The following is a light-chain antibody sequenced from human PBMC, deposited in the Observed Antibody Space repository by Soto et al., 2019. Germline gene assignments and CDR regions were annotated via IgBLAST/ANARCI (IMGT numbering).Light chain of an antibody. CDR2: DAS. V-gene: IGKV3-20*01. J-gene: IGKJ2*01. CDR3: QQSGSSPPKYT. CDR1: QSVSSSS. Sequence: EIVLTQSPGTLSLSPGERATLSCRASQSVSSSSLAWYQQKPGQAPRLLLFDASSRATDIPDRFSGSGSGTDFTLNSSRLAPEDFAVYYWQQSGSSPPKYTFGQGTKLEIK.